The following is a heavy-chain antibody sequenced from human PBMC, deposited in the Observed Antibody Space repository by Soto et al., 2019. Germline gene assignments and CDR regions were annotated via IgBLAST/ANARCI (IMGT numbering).Heavy chain of an antibody. Sequence: GGSLRLSCAASGFTFSSYSMNWVRQAPGKGLEWVSYISSSSSTIYYADSVKGRFTISRDNAKNSLYLQMNSLRAEDTAVYYCARDGGYCSGGSCYRDLFDFWGQGTXVPVSS. CDR3: ARDGGYCSGGSCYRDLFDF. J-gene: IGHJ4*02. CDR2: ISSSSSTI. D-gene: IGHD2-15*01. V-gene: IGHV3-48*01. CDR1: GFTFSSYS.